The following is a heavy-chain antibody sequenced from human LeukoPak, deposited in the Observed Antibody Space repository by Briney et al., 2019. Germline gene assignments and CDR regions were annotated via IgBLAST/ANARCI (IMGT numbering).Heavy chain of an antibody. V-gene: IGHV4-39*07. Sequence: SETLSLTCIVSGGSISSSSYYWGWIRQPPGKGLEWIGNIYYTGSTYYNPSLKSRVTISVDRSKNQFSLKLSSVTAADTAVYYCARAKGDYWGQGILVTVSS. CDR2: IYYTGST. CDR3: ARAKGDY. J-gene: IGHJ4*02. CDR1: GGSISSSSYY.